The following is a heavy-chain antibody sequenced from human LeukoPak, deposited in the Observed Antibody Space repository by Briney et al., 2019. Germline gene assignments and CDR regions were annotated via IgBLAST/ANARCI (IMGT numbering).Heavy chain of an antibody. Sequence: PGRSLRLSCAASGFTFDDYAMHWVRQAPGKGPEWVSGISWNSGSIGYADSVKGRFTISRDNAKNSLYLQMNSLRAEDMALYYCAKSTSSIAARPNDYFDYWGQGTLVTVSS. D-gene: IGHD6-6*01. CDR3: AKSTSSIAARPNDYFDY. CDR1: GFTFDDYA. J-gene: IGHJ4*02. CDR2: ISWNSGSI. V-gene: IGHV3-9*03.